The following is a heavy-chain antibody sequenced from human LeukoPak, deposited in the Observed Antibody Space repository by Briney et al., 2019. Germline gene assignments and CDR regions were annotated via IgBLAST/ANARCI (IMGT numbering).Heavy chain of an antibody. CDR1: GYTCTNYG. Sequence: GASVKVSCKASGYTCTNYGISWVRQAPGQGLEWMGQINPYNGNTNYAQRLQGRVTMTTDTSTSTSYMELRSLTSDDTAVYYCARVTGSSISSRSLLYWGQGTLVTVSS. D-gene: IGHD6-13*01. CDR3: ARVTGSSISSRSLLY. V-gene: IGHV1-18*01. J-gene: IGHJ4*02. CDR2: INPYNGNT.